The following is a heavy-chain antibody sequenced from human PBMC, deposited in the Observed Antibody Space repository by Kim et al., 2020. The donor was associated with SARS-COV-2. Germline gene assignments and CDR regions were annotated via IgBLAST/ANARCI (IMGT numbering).Heavy chain of an antibody. J-gene: IGHJ2*01. Sequence: SETLSLTCTVSGGSISSSSYYWGWIRQPPGKGLEWIGSIYYSGSTYYNPSLKSRVTISVDTSKNQFSLKLSSVTAADTAVYYCARPARYCSSTSCPPHWYFDLWGRGTLVTVSS. CDR3: ARPARYCSSTSCPPHWYFDL. CDR2: IYYSGST. D-gene: IGHD2-2*01. V-gene: IGHV4-39*01. CDR1: GGSISSSSYY.